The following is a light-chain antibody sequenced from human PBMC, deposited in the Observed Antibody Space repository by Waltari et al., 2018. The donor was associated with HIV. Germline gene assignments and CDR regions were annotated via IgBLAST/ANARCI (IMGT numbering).Light chain of an antibody. Sequence: QSALTQPASVSGSPGQSITISCTGTSSDVGSYNLVSWYQYHPANPPKLMIYDASKRPSGVSNRFSGSKSGNTASLTISGLQAEDVADYYCCSYAGSSTLVFGGGTKLTVL. CDR3: CSYAGSSTLV. CDR2: DAS. CDR1: SSDVGSYNL. V-gene: IGLV2-23*01. J-gene: IGLJ3*02.